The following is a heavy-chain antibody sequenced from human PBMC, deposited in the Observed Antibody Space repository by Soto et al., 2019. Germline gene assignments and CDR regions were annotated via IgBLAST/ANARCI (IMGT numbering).Heavy chain of an antibody. CDR2: ISSSGSTI. Sequence: QVQLVESGGGLVKPGGSLRLSCAASGFTFSDYYMSWIRQAPGKGLEWVSYISSSGSTIYYADSVKGRFTISRDNAKNTRYRQRDSLRAEDTAVYYCARLEDCGGKGDYFDYWGQGTLVTVSS. D-gene: IGHD4-17*01. V-gene: IGHV3-11*01. CDR3: ARLEDCGGKGDYFDY. J-gene: IGHJ4*02. CDR1: GFTFSDYY.